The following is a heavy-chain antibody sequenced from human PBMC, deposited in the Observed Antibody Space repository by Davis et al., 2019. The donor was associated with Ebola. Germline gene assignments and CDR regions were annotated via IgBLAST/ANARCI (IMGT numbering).Heavy chain of an antibody. CDR1: GGSISSSNW. Sequence: GSLRLSCAVSGGSISSSNWWSWVRPPPGKGLEWMGEIYHSGSTNYNPSLKSRVTISVDTSKNQFSLKLSSVTAADTAVYYCARGWNFLSRHYYYGMDVWGQGTTVTVSS. J-gene: IGHJ6*02. D-gene: IGHD1-7*01. CDR2: IYHSGST. V-gene: IGHV4-4*02. CDR3: ARGWNFLSRHYYYGMDV.